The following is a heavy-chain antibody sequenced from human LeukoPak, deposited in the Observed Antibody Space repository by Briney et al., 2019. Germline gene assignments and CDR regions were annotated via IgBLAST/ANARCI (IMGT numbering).Heavy chain of an antibody. D-gene: IGHD6-19*01. CDR1: GNTFTGYY. V-gene: IGHV1-2*02. Sequence: GASVKVSCKASGNTFTGYYMHWVRQAPGQGLEWMGWINPNSGGTNYAQKFQGRVTMTRDTSISTAYMELSRLRSDDTAVYYCASIAVAGTTSPNWFDLWGQGTLVTVSS. CDR3: ASIAVAGTTSPNWFDL. CDR2: INPNSGGT. J-gene: IGHJ5*02.